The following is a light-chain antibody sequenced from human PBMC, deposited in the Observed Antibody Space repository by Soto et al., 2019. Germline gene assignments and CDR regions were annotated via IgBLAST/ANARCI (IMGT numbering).Light chain of an antibody. CDR3: SSYTTSSTLGI. Sequence: QSALTQPASVSGSPGQSITISCTGTSSDVGGYNYVSWYQQFPGKAPKLMIYEVSNRPSGVSNRFSGSKSGNTASLTISGLQAEDEADDYCSSYTTSSTLGIFGGGTKLTVL. J-gene: IGLJ2*01. CDR1: SSDVGGYNY. CDR2: EVS. V-gene: IGLV2-14*01.